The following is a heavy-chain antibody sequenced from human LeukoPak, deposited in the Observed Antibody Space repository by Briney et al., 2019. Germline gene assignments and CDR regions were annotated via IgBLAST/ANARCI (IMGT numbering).Heavy chain of an antibody. D-gene: IGHD2-15*01. CDR2: ISHDGSNK. CDR3: ARDGRRRVVVYYFDY. Sequence: GGSLRLSCAASGFTFSSYGMHWVRQAPGKGLEWVAFISHDGSNKYYGDSVKGRFTISRDNSKNTVYLQMNSLRAEDTAVYSCARDGRRRVVVYYFDYWGQGTLVTVSS. V-gene: IGHV3-30*03. CDR1: GFTFSSYG. J-gene: IGHJ4*02.